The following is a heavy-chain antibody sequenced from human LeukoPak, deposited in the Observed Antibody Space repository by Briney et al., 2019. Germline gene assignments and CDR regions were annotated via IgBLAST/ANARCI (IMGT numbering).Heavy chain of an antibody. D-gene: IGHD2-2*01. CDR3: ARRRCGTSCYYYYYYYYMDV. CDR1: GGSFSGYY. CDR2: NNDSGST. V-gene: IGHV4-34*01. Sequence: SETLSLTCAVYGGSFSGYYWSWIRQPPGKGLEWIGENNDSGSTNYNPSLKSRVTISVDTSKNQFSLKLSSVTAAGTAVYYCARRRCGTSCYYYYYYYYMDVWGKGTTVTVSS. J-gene: IGHJ6*03.